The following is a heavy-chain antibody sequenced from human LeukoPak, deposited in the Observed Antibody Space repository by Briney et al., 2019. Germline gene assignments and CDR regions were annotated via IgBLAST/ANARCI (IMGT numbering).Heavy chain of an antibody. J-gene: IGHJ4*02. CDR2: IRYDGSNK. D-gene: IGHD3-16*01. CDR1: GFTFSSYG. V-gene: IGHV3-30*02. CDR3: AKDRGYDYPFRYFDY. Sequence: PGGSLRLSCAASGFTFSSYGMHWVRQAPGKGLEWVAFIRYDGSNKYYADSVKGRFTISRDNSKNTLYLQMNSLRDDDTAVYFCAKDRGYDYPFRYFDYWGQGTLVTVSS.